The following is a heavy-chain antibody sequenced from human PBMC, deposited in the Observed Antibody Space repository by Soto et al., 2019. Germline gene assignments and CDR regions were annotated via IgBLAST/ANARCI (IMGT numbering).Heavy chain of an antibody. CDR1: GFTFSSYA. CDR2: ITASGSIT. CDR3: AKDQPSSGWAMDAFHF. V-gene: IGHV3-23*01. J-gene: IGHJ3*01. Sequence: HPGGSLRLSCAASGFTFSSYAMNWVRQAPGKGLEWVSAITASGSITYYAHSVKGRCTISRDNSKNTLYLQMNSLRAEDTAVYYCAKDQPSSGWAMDAFHFWGQGTMVTVSS. D-gene: IGHD6-19*01.